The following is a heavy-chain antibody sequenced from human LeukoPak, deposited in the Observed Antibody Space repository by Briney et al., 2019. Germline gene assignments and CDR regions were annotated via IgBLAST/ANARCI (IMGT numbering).Heavy chain of an antibody. V-gene: IGHV3-48*04. Sequence: PGGSLRLSCEASGFTFSSYSLTWGRQAPGKGLEWVSYISYSSETTSYADSVKGRFTSSRDYAKKSLYLQMNSLRAEDTAVYFCARVARGNYYHFDSWGQGTLVTVSS. J-gene: IGHJ4*02. CDR2: ISYSSETT. CDR1: GFTFSSYS. D-gene: IGHD1-26*01. CDR3: ARVARGNYYHFDS.